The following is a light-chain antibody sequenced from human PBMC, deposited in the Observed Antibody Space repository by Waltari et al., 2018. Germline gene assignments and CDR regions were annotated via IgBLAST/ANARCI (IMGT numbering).Light chain of an antibody. V-gene: IGKV1-39*01. CDR1: QSISSY. Sequence: DIQMTQSPSSLSASVGDRVTITCRSSQSISSYLHWYHHKPGKAPILLIYAASSLQSGVPSRFSGSGSGTDFTLTISSLQPEDFATYYCQQGYSTPWTFGQGTKVEIK. J-gene: IGKJ1*01. CDR3: QQGYSTPWT. CDR2: AAS.